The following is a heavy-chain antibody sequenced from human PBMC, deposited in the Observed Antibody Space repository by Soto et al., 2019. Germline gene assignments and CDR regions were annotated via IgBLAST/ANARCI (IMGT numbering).Heavy chain of an antibody. D-gene: IGHD5-12*01. CDR2: IVVGSGNT. CDR1: GFTFTSSA. CDR3: AVGRDGYNDYFDY. Sequence: SGKVCCKXSGFTFTSSAVQWVRQARGQRLEWIGWIVVGSGNTNYAQKFQERVTITRDMSTSTAYMVLSSLRSEDTAVYYCAVGRDGYNDYFDYWGQGTLVTVSS. J-gene: IGHJ4*02. V-gene: IGHV1-58*01.